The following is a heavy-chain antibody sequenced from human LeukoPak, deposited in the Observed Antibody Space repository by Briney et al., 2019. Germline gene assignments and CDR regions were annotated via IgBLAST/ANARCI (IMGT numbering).Heavy chain of an antibody. D-gene: IGHD3-3*01. Sequence: SETLSLTCAVSGGSFSGHYYWVWIRQARGRVLEWIGEVNHSGITNYNPSLKSRVFISVDTSKNQFSLKFTSVTAADTAVYYCARLLLSGGLDSWGQGTLVTVSS. CDR2: VNHSGIT. J-gene: IGHJ4*02. CDR1: GGSFSGHYY. V-gene: IGHV4-34*01. CDR3: ARLLLSGGLDS.